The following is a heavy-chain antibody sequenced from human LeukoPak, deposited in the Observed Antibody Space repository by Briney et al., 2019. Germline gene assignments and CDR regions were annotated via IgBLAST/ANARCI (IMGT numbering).Heavy chain of an antibody. CDR2: ISSSSSYI. CDR3: ARDQVAIPGVDY. V-gene: IGHV3-21*04. J-gene: IGHJ4*02. Sequence: GGSLRLSCAASGFTLSSYSMSWVRQAPGKVLEWVSSISSSSSYIYYADSVKGRFTISRDNAKNSLYLQMNSLRGEDTAVYYCARDQVAIPGVDYWGQGTLATVSS. D-gene: IGHD2-2*02. CDR1: GFTLSSYS.